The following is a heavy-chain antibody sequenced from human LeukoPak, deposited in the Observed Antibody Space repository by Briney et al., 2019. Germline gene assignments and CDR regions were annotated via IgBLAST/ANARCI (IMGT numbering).Heavy chain of an antibody. Sequence: SETLSLTCTVSGGSISSYYWSWIRQPPGKGLEWIGYIYYSGSTNYNPSLKSRVTISVDTSKNQFSLKLSSVTAADTAVYYCARNIVGATGDWFDPWGQGTLVTVSS. CDR3: ARNIVGATGDWFDP. CDR1: GGSISSYY. V-gene: IGHV4-59*01. D-gene: IGHD1-26*01. J-gene: IGHJ5*02. CDR2: IYYSGST.